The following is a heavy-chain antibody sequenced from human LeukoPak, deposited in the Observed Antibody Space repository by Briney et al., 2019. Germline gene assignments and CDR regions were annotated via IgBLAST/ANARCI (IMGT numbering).Heavy chain of an antibody. D-gene: IGHD5-24*01. J-gene: IGHJ5*02. CDR2: INPNSGGT. V-gene: IGHV1-2*02. CDR3: AREATNRDGYNP. CDR1: GYTFTGYY. Sequence: ASVKVSCKASGYTFTGYYMHWVRQAPGQGLEWMGWINPNSGGTNYAQKFQGRVTMTRDTSISTAYMELSRLRSDDTAVYSCAREATNRDGYNPWAQGTLVTVSS.